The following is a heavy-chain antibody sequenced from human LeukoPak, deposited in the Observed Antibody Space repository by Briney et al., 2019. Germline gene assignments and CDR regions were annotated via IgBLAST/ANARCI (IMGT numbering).Heavy chain of an antibody. CDR2: IYYSGNT. CDR3: ARVIAAAGADY. CDR1: GGSVSSGGYY. Sequence: SETLSLTCTVSGGSVSSGGYYWSWIRQHPGKGLEWIGYIYYSGNTYYNPSLKSRVTISVDTSKNQFSLKLSSVTAADTAVYYCARVIAAAGADYWGQGTLVTVS. D-gene: IGHD6-13*01. V-gene: IGHV4-31*03. J-gene: IGHJ4*02.